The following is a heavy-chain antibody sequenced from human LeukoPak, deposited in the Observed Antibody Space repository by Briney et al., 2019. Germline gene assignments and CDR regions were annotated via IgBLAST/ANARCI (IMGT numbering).Heavy chain of an antibody. J-gene: IGHJ4*02. D-gene: IGHD3-10*01. CDR1: GFTFSDYE. CDR2: IGSTI. CDR3: ARDRGKYGGFDY. Sequence: GGSLRLSCAASGFTFSDYEMNWVRQAPGKGLEWLSYIGSTIYYADSVKGRFTISRDNAKDSLFLQMNSLRTEDTAIYYCARDRGKYGGFDYWGQGTLVTVSS. V-gene: IGHV3-48*03.